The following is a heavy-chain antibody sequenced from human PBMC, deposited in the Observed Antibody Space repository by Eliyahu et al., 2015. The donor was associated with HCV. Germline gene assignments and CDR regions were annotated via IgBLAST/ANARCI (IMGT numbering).Heavy chain of an antibody. J-gene: IGHJ4*02. V-gene: IGHV1-69*04. CDR1: GXTFSSYA. D-gene: IGHD3-22*01. CDR3: ARTDYYDSSGSIDY. CDR2: IIPILGIA. Sequence: QVXLVQSGAEVKKPGSSVKVSCKASGXTFSSYAISWVRQAPGQGLEWMGRIIPILGIANYAQKFQGRVTITADKSTSTAYMELSSLRSEDTAVYYCARTDYYDSSGSIDYWGQGTLVTVSS.